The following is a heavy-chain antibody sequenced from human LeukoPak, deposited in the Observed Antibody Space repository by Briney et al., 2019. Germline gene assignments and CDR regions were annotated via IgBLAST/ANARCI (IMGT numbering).Heavy chain of an antibody. Sequence: PGGSLGLSCAASGFTFSDYYMSWIRQAPGKGLGWVSYISSSGSTIYYADSVKGRFTISRDNAKNSLYLQMNSLRAEDTAVYYCARDRGKYSSGYYYYYWGQGTLVTVSS. J-gene: IGHJ4*02. CDR3: ARDRGKYSSGYYYYY. CDR2: ISSSGSTI. V-gene: IGHV3-11*04. CDR1: GFTFSDYY. D-gene: IGHD3-22*01.